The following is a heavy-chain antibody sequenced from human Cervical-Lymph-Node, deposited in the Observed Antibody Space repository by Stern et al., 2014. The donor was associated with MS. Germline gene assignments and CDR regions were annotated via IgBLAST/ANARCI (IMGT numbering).Heavy chain of an antibody. D-gene: IGHD6-13*01. CDR1: GYSISSGYY. CDR3: AREEQQLVHGNWFDP. CDR2: IYHSGST. V-gene: IGHV4-38-2*02. Sequence: MQLVESGPGLVKPSETLSLTCTVSGYSISSGYYWGWIRQPPGKGLEWIGTIYHSGSTYYNPSLKSRVTISVDTSKNQLPPKLSSGTAADTAVYYCAREEQQLVHGNWFDPWGQGTLVTVSS. J-gene: IGHJ5*02.